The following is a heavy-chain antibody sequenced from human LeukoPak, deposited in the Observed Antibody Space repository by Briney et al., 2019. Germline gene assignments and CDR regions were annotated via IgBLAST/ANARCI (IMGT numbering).Heavy chain of an antibody. V-gene: IGHV3-30*02. Sequence: SGGSLRLSCAASGFTFTTYGMHWVRQAPGKGLEWVAFIRYDGNNKYYADSVRGRFTISRDNSKNTLYLQMNSLRAEDTAVYYCARVGSSWYYYYMDVWGKGTTVTISS. CDR1: GFTFTTYG. J-gene: IGHJ6*03. CDR2: IRYDGNNK. D-gene: IGHD6-13*01. CDR3: ARVGSSWYYYYMDV.